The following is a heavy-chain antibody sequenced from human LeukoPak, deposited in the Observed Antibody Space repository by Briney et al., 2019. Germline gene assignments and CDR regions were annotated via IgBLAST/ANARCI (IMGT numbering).Heavy chain of an antibody. V-gene: IGHV4-61*02. CDR1: GDSISSGSYY. J-gene: IGHJ5*02. D-gene: IGHD5-24*01. Sequence: SETLSLTCTVTGDSISSGSYYWSWIRQPARKGLEWIGRIYTSGSTNYHPSLKSRVTISVDKSRNQFSLKLSSVTAADTAVYYCARERRDGYNPRAGGNWVDPWGQGILVTVSS. CDR3: ARERRDGYNPRAGGNWVDP. CDR2: IYTSGST.